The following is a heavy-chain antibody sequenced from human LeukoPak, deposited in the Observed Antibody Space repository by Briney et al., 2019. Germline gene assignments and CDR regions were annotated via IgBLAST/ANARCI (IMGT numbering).Heavy chain of an antibody. CDR1: GFTFSSYW. Sequence: GGSLRLSCAASGFTFSSYWMSWVRQAPGKGLEWVANMKQDGSEKYYVDSVKGRFTISRDNAKNSLYLQMNSLRAEDTAVYYCASGGRSSWYYYGMDVWGQGTTVTVSS. CDR2: MKQDGSEK. V-gene: IGHV3-7*01. CDR3: ASGGRSSWYYYGMDV. J-gene: IGHJ6*02. D-gene: IGHD6-13*01.